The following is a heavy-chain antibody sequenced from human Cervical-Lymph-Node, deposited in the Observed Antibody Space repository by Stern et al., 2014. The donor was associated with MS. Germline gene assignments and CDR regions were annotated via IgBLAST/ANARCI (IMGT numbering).Heavy chain of an antibody. D-gene: IGHD3-22*01. CDR3: ARDEDSAYYADY. V-gene: IGHV7-4-1*02. J-gene: IGHJ4*02. CDR1: GYTFSHRA. Sequence: QMQLVQYGSEVKKPGASVKVSCKASGYTFSHRAINWVRQAPGQGLEWMGWINTNTGNPTYAQGFTGRFVFSLDTSVSTAYLQITSLNVDDTAVYYCARDEDSAYYADYWGQGTLVTVSS. CDR2: INTNTGNP.